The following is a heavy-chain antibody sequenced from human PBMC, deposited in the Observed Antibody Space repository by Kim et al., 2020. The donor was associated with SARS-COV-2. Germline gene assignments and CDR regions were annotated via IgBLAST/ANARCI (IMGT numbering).Heavy chain of an antibody. CDR1: GFTFSSYS. CDR2: ISSSSSYI. Sequence: GGSLRLSCAASGFTFSSYSMNWVRQAPGKGLEWVSSISSSSSYIYYADSVKGRFTISRDNAKNSLYLQMNSLRAEDTAVYYCATPYSSSWSSDYWGQGTLVTVSS. CDR3: ATPYSSSWSSDY. J-gene: IGHJ4*02. D-gene: IGHD6-13*01. V-gene: IGHV3-21*01.